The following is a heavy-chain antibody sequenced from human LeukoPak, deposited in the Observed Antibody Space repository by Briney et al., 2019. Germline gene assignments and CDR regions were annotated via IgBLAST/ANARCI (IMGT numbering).Heavy chain of an antibody. CDR2: INPSGGST. CDR1: GYTFTSYD. V-gene: IGHV1-46*01. J-gene: IGHJ4*02. CDR3: ASRSRDGYNLRDY. Sequence: ASVKVSCKASGYTFTSYDINWVRQAPGQGLEWMGIINPSGGSTSYAQKFQGRVTMTRDTSTSTVYMELSSLRSEDTAVYYCASRSRDGYNLRDYWGQGTLVTVSS. D-gene: IGHD5-24*01.